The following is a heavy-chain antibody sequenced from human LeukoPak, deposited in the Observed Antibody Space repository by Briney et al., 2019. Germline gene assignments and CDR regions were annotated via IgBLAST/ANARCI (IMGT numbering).Heavy chain of an antibody. CDR1: GYTFTIYG. CDR2: ISAYNGNT. Sequence: ASVKVSCKASGYTFTIYGISWVRQAPGQGLEWMGWISAYNGNTNYAQKLQGRVTMTTDTSTSTAYMELRSLRSDDTAVYYCARALMVPAAIVKVYCSGGSCYYAFDIWGQGTMVTVSS. D-gene: IGHD2-15*01. J-gene: IGHJ3*02. CDR3: ARALMVPAAIVKVYCSGGSCYYAFDI. V-gene: IGHV1-18*01.